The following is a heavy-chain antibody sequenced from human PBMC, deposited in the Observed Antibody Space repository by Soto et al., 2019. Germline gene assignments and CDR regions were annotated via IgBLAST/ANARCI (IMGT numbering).Heavy chain of an antibody. CDR2: ISLYSDGT. CDR1: GGTFSSYA. J-gene: IGHJ5*02. CDR3: ARVVPGAEAWFGP. Sequence: ASVKVSCKASGGTFSSYAISWVRQAPGQPLEWLGWISLYSDGTNYAQKLQGRVSMTTDTSTTTAYMELRSLRSDDTAVYYCARVVPGAEAWFGPWGQGTLVTVSS. D-gene: IGHD2-2*01. V-gene: IGHV1-18*01.